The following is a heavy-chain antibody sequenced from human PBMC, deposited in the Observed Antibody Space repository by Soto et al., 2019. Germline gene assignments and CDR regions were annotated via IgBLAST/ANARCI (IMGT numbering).Heavy chain of an antibody. CDR3: ARDRRRGGTAMVPVLNY. D-gene: IGHD5-18*01. CDR2: ISSSGSTI. V-gene: IGHV3-11*01. Sequence: GGSLRLSCAASGFTFSDYYMSWIRQAPGKGLEWVSYISSSGSTIYYADSVKGRFTISRDNAKNSLYLQMNSLRAEDTAVYYCARDRRRGGTAMVPVLNYWGQGTLVTVSS. J-gene: IGHJ4*02. CDR1: GFTFSDYY.